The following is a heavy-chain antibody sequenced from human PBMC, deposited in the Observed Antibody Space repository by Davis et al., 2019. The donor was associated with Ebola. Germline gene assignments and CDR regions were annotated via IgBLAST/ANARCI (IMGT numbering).Heavy chain of an antibody. Sequence: GESLKISCAASGFAFSTYWMHWVRRAPGKGLEWVANINKDGSAKNYVDSVKGRFTISRDNALNSVYLQMSSLRAEDTAVYYCARGYCSGGSCYPDAFDFWGQGTMVTVSS. D-gene: IGHD2-15*01. V-gene: IGHV3-7*01. J-gene: IGHJ3*01. CDR1: GFAFSTYW. CDR2: INKDGSAK. CDR3: ARGYCSGGSCYPDAFDF.